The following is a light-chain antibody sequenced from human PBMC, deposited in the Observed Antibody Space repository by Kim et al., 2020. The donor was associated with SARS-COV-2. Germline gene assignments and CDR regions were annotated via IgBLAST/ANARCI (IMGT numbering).Light chain of an antibody. Sequence: AAVKLTCTPSRGQIRYAIAWHQQQPEKGPRYLMKLNGDGSHSKGDGIPDRFSGSSSGAERYLTISSLQSEEEADYYCQNWGTGIPVFGGGTQLTVL. CDR2: LNGDGSH. CDR3: QNWGTGIPV. V-gene: IGLV4-69*01. J-gene: IGLJ3*02. CDR1: RGQIRYA.